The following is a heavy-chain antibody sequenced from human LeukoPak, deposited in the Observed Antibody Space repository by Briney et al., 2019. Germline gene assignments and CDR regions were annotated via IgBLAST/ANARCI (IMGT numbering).Heavy chain of an antibody. CDR1: GFTVSTNY. V-gene: IGHV3-23*01. D-gene: IGHD6-13*01. CDR2: ISGSGGST. CDR3: AKAGKRSSWYEMGYYYYYMDV. Sequence: GGSLRLSCAASGFTVSTNYVSWVRQAPGKGLEWVSAISGSGGSTYYADSVKGRFTISRDNSKNTLYLQMNSLRAEDTAVYYCAKAGKRSSWYEMGYYYYYMDVWGKGTTVTVSS. J-gene: IGHJ6*03.